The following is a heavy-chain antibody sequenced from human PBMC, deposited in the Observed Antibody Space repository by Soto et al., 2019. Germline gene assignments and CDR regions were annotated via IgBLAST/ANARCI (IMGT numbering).Heavy chain of an antibody. D-gene: IGHD5-18*01. J-gene: IGHJ4*02. CDR1: GGSISSGDYY. V-gene: IGHV4-30-4*01. CDR3: ARDVDTAMVLDY. CDR2: IYYSGST. Sequence: ASETLSLTCTVSGGSISSGDYYWSWIRQPPGKGLEWIGYIYYSGSTYYNPSLKSRVTISVDTSRNQFSLKLSSVTAADTAVYYCARDVDTAMVLDYWGQGTLVTVSS.